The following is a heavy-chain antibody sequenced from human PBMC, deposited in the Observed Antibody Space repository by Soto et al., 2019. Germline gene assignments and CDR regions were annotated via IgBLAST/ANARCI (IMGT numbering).Heavy chain of an antibody. CDR3: AKVGSGWYYGY. Sequence: PGXSLRLSCAASGFTFSSYAISWVLQAPGKGLEWVSAISGSGGSTYYADSVKGRFTISRDNSKNTLYLQMNSLRAEDTAVYYCAKVGSGWYYGYWGQGTLVTVSS. CDR1: GFTFSSYA. J-gene: IGHJ4*02. CDR2: ISGSGGST. D-gene: IGHD6-19*01. V-gene: IGHV3-23*01.